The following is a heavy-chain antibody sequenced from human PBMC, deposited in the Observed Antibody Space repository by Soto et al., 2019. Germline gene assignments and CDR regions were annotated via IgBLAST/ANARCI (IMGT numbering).Heavy chain of an antibody. CDR3: PRDRKRLNWFDP. J-gene: IGHJ5*02. V-gene: IGHV4-59*01. CDR1: GGSISSYY. Sequence: QVQLQESGPGLVKPSETLSLTCTVSGGSISSYYWSWIRQPPGKGLEWIGYIYYSGSTNYNPSLKSRVTITVNTSKNQFFLKLSSVTAADTAVYYCPRDRKRLNWFDPWGQGTLVTVSS. CDR2: IYYSGST.